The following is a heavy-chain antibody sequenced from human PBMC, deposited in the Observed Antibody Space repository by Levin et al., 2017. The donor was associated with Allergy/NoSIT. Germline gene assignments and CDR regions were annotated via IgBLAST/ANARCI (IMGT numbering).Heavy chain of an antibody. CDR3: AREQDGYCSSTSCPSYDYYGMDV. CDR1: GFTFSSYA. CDR2: ISSNGGST. J-gene: IGHJ6*02. D-gene: IGHD2-2*03. V-gene: IGHV3-64*01. Sequence: LSLTCAASGFTFSSYAMHWVRQAPGKGLEYVSAISSNGGSTYYANSVKGRFTISRDNSKNTLYLQMGSLRAEDMAVYYCAREQDGYCSSTSCPSYDYYGMDVWGQGTTVTVSS.